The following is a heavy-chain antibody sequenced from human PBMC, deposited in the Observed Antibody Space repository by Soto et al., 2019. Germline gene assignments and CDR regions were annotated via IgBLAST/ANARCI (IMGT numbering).Heavy chain of an antibody. J-gene: IGHJ6*02. CDR3: ARDYSSGRDIYYYYGMDV. D-gene: IGHD6-19*01. CDR2: IWYDGNNK. V-gene: IGHV3-33*01. CDR1: GFTFRSYG. Sequence: QVQLVESGGGVVQPGRSLRLSCAAPGFTFRSYGMHWVRQAPGKGLEWMAVIWYDGNNKYYADSVKGRFTISRDNSKSTLYLEMNSLRAEDTAVYYCARDYSSGRDIYYYYGMDVWGQGTTVTVSS.